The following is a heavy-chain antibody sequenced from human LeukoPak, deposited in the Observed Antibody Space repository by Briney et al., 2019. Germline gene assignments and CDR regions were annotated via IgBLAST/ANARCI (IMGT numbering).Heavy chain of an antibody. V-gene: IGHV1-8*01. CDR1: GYTFTSYD. CDR2: MNPNSGNI. CDR3: ARVSVRDYYGSGSYGY. Sequence: ASVKVSCKASGYTFTSYDINWVRQATGQGLEWMGWMNPNSGNIGYAQKFQGRVTITRNTSISTAYMELSSLRSEDTAVYYCARVSVRDYYGSGSYGYWGQGTLVTVSS. D-gene: IGHD3-10*01. J-gene: IGHJ4*02.